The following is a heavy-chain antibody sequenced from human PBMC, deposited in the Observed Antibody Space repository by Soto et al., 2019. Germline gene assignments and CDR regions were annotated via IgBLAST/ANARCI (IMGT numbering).Heavy chain of an antibody. CDR3: ARDKGTMPRRYYYYGMDV. CDR1: GGSFSGYY. Sequence: QVQLQQWGAGLLKPSETLSLTCAVYGGSFSGYYWSWIRQPPGKGLEWIGEINHSGSTNYNPSLKSRVTISVDTSKNQFSLKLSSVTAADTAVYYCARDKGTMPRRYYYYGMDVWGQGTTVTVSS. D-gene: IGHD2-2*01. J-gene: IGHJ6*02. CDR2: INHSGST. V-gene: IGHV4-34*01.